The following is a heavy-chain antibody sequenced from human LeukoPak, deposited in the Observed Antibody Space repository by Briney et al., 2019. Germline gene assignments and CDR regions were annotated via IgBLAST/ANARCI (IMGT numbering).Heavy chain of an antibody. CDR3: AAYDFWSGYSAGIDY. J-gene: IGHJ4*02. CDR2: IYSGGTT. Sequence: GGSLRLSCAASGFTVSSNYMSWVRQAPGKGLEWVSVIYSGGTTYYADSVKGRFTISRDNSKNTLYLQMNSLRAEDTAVYYCAAYDFWSGYSAGIDYWGQGTLVTVSS. CDR1: GFTVSSNY. V-gene: IGHV3-53*01. D-gene: IGHD3-3*01.